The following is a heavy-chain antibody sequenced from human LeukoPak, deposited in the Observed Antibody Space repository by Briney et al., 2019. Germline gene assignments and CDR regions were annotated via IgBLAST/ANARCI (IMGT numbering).Heavy chain of an antibody. CDR3: APRGAARNFDY. V-gene: IGHV3-23*01. D-gene: IGHD6-6*01. Sequence: GGSLRLSCAASGFSFSSYAMSWVHQAPGKGLEWVAAISAGGAVTVYADSVKGRFTISRDNSKNTLYLQMNSLRAEDTAVYYCAPRGAARNFDYWGQGTLVTVSS. CDR1: GFSFSSYA. J-gene: IGHJ4*02. CDR2: ISAGGAVT.